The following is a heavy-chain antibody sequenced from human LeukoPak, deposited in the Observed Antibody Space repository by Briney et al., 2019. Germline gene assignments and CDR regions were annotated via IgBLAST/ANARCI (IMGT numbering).Heavy chain of an antibody. Sequence: AGGSLRLSCAASGFTFSSYAMSWVRQAPGKGLEWVSAISGSGGTTYYTDSVKGRFTISRDNSKNTLYLQMNSLRAEDTAVYYCAPGLVDNYGYDLNYFDYWGQGTLVTVSS. CDR1: GFTFSSYA. D-gene: IGHD5-18*01. CDR2: ISGSGGTT. J-gene: IGHJ4*02. CDR3: APGLVDNYGYDLNYFDY. V-gene: IGHV3-23*01.